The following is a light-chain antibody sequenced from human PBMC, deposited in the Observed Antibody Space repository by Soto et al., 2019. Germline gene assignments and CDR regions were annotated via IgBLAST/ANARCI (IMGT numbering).Light chain of an antibody. CDR3: CSYAGSYTPSYV. CDR1: SSDVGGYNY. CDR2: DVS. Sequence: QSVLTQPRSVSGSPGQSVTISCTGTSSDVGGYNYVSWYQQHPGKAPKLMIYDVSKRPSGVPDRFSGSKSGNTASLTISGLQAEDEADYYCCSYAGSYTPSYVFGTGTKFTVL. V-gene: IGLV2-11*01. J-gene: IGLJ1*01.